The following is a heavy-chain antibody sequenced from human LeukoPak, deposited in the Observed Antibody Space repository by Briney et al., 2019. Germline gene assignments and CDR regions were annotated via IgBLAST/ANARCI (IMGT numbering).Heavy chain of an antibody. CDR3: AKEGDSSSWYPLRFDY. J-gene: IGHJ4*02. CDR1: GFTFSSYW. V-gene: IGHV3-74*01. Sequence: GESLRLSCAASGFTFSSYWMHWVRQAPGKGLVWVSRINSDGSSTSYADSVKGRFTISRDNSKNTLYLQMNSLRAEDTAVYYCAKEGDSSSWYPLRFDYWGQGTLVTVSS. CDR2: INSDGSST. D-gene: IGHD6-13*01.